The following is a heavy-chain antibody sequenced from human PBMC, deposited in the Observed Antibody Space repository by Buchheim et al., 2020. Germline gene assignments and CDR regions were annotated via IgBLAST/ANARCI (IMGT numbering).Heavy chain of an antibody. D-gene: IGHD2-15*01. Sequence: QLQLQGSGPGLVKPSETLSLTCTVSGGSISSSSYYWGWIRQPPGKGLEWIGSIYYSGSTYYNPSLKSRVTISVDTSKNQFSLKLSSVTAADTAVYYCARHVGDIVVVVAARTNNNWFDPWGQGTL. V-gene: IGHV4-39*01. CDR3: ARHVGDIVVVVAARTNNNWFDP. CDR2: IYYSGST. J-gene: IGHJ5*02. CDR1: GGSISSSSYY.